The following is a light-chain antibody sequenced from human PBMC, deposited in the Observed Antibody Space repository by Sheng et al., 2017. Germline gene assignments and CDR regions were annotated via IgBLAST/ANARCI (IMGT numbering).Light chain of an antibody. CDR3: QQYGSSPFT. J-gene: IGKJ4*01. CDR2: DAS. V-gene: IGKV3-11*01. Sequence: EIVLTQSPATLSLSPGERATLSCRASQSISRYLGWYQQKPGQAPRLLIYDASNRATGIPARFSGSGSGTDFTLTISSLEPEDFAVYYCQQYGSSPFTFGGGTKVEIK. CDR1: QSISRY.